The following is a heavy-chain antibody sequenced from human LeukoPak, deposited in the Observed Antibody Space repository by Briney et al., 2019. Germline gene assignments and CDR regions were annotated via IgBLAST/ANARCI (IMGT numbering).Heavy chain of an antibody. D-gene: IGHD4-17*01. CDR1: GGSISSSSYY. CDR2: IYYSGST. CDR3: ARHVLGRGDYFGGAFDI. J-gene: IGHJ3*02. V-gene: IGHV4-39*01. Sequence: SETLSLTCTVSGGSISSSSYYWGWIRQPPGKGLEWIGSIYYSGSTYYNPSLKSRVTISVDASKNQFSLKLSSVTAADTAVYYCARHVLGRGDYFGGAFDIRGQGTMVTVSS.